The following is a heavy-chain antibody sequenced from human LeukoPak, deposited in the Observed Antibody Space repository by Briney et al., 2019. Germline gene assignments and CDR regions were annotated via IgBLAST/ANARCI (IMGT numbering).Heavy chain of an antibody. V-gene: IGHV3-48*04. D-gene: IGHD4-11*01. Sequence: GGSLRLSCAASGFTFSSYSMNWVRQAPGKGLEWVSYISSSGSTIYYADSVKGRFTISRDNAKNSLYLQMNSLRAEDTAVYYCARLETTWTAFDIWGQGTMVTVSS. CDR2: ISSSGSTI. CDR3: ARLETTWTAFDI. J-gene: IGHJ3*02. CDR1: GFTFSSYS.